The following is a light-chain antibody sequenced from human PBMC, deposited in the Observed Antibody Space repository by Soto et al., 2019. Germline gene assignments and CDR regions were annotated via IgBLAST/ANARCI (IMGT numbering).Light chain of an antibody. CDR1: QSVSSY. CDR2: DTS. CDR3: QQRRN. V-gene: IGKV3-11*01. Sequence: EVVLTQSPATLSLSPGESATLSCRASQSVSSYLAWYQQKPGQAPRLLIYDTSNRATGIPARFSGSGSGTDFTLTISSLEPEDFAVYYGQQRRNFGPGTKVDLK. J-gene: IGKJ3*01.